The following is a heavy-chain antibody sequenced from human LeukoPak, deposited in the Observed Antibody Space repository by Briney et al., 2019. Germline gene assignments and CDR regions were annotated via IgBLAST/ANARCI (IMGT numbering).Heavy chain of an antibody. D-gene: IGHD6-6*01. CDR1: GFTASNNY. CDR3: ARDPPAVAANTYG. V-gene: IGHV3-66*01. J-gene: IGHJ4*02. CDR2: IYSGGAT. Sequence: GGSLRLSCAASGFTASNNYMRWVRQAPGKGLEWVSRIYSGGATFYADAVKGRFTISRDGSKNTLYLQMNSLRAEGTAVYYCARDPPAVAANTYGWGQGTLVTVSS.